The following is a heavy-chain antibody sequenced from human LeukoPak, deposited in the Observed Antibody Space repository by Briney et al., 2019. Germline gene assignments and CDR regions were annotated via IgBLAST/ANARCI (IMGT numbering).Heavy chain of an antibody. V-gene: IGHV3-66*01. J-gene: IGHJ4*02. CDR2: IYSGGGT. CDR3: ARGGGYSYDYIDY. CDR1: GFTVSSNY. Sequence: GGSLRLSCAASGFTVSSNYMSWVRQAPGKGLEWVSVIYSGGGTYFADSVKGRFTISRDNSKNTLYLQMNSLRAEDTAVYYCARGGGYSYDYIDYWGQGTLVTVSS. D-gene: IGHD5-18*01.